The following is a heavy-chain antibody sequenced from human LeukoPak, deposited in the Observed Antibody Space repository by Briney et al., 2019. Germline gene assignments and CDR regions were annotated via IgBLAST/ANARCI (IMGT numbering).Heavy chain of an antibody. CDR1: GGSISSGDYY. CDR3: ARGAPLGYCSGGSCYYWYFDL. Sequence: PSETLSPTCTVSGGSISSGDYYWSWIRQPPGKGLEWIGYIYYSGSTYYNPSLKSRVTISVDTSKNQFSLKLSSVTAADTAVYCCARGAPLGYCSGGSCYYWYFDLWGRGTLVTVSS. D-gene: IGHD2-15*01. J-gene: IGHJ2*01. V-gene: IGHV4-30-4*08. CDR2: IYYSGST.